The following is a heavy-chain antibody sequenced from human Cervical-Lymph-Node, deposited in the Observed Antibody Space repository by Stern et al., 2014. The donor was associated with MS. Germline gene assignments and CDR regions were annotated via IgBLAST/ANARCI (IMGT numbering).Heavy chain of an antibody. CDR2: FAPADGET. V-gene: IGHV1-24*01. CDR3: ATCPAGIPYYYGLDV. CDR1: GNSLRELS. D-gene: IGHD6-13*01. J-gene: IGHJ6*02. Sequence: QVQLVQSGSEVKKPGASVRLSCKVSGNSLRELSIHWVRQAPGKAFAWMGAFAPADGETIYAQDRQGRLTMTRDISTDTAHMSLSRLTSDDTAQYYWATCPAGIPYYYGLDVWGQGTTVTVSS.